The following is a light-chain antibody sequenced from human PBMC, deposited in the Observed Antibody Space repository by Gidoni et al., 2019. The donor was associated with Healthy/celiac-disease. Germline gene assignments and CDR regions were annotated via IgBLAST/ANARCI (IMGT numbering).Light chain of an antibody. J-gene: IGKJ4*01. CDR2: DTS. V-gene: IGKV3-11*01. CDR3: QQHSNWPPLT. Sequence: EIVLTHSPATLSLSPGERPTFSCRASHSVSSYLAWYQQKPGQAPRLLIYDTSNRATGITARFSGSSSGTDFTLTISSLEPEDFAVYYCQQHSNWPPLTFGEGTKVEIK. CDR1: HSVSSY.